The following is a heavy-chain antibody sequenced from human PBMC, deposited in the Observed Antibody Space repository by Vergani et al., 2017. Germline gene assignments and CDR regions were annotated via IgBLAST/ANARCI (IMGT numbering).Heavy chain of an antibody. CDR2: IKQDGREK. Sequence: EVQLVESGRGLVQPERSLRLSCAASVFTFSSYWMSWVRQAPGKGVEWVANIKQDGREKYYVGSVKGRFSISRDNAKNSLYLQMKTLIAADTAVYYCARVSRWAAGNAFNIWAQGTRVTVSS. V-gene: IGHV3-7*01. CDR3: ARVSRWAAGNAFNI. CDR1: VFTFSSYW. D-gene: IGHD2-15*01. J-gene: IGHJ3*02.